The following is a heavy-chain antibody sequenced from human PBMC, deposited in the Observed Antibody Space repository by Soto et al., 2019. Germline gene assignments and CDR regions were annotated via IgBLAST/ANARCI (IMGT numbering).Heavy chain of an antibody. Sequence: GGSLRLSCAASGFNVGAFAVNWVRQAPGKGLEWVSGISVSDAFIYYADSVRGRFPISRDASENILYLQMNSLRVDDTALYYCTRETVAGITGLDYWGPGTLVTVSS. CDR1: GFNVGAFA. D-gene: IGHD1-20*01. J-gene: IGHJ4*02. V-gene: IGHV3-23*01. CDR3: TRETVAGITGLDY. CDR2: ISVSDAFI.